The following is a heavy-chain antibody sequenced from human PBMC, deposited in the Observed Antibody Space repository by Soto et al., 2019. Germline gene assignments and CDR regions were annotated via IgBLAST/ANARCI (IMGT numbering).Heavy chain of an antibody. D-gene: IGHD6-13*01. CDR1: GGSVSSGSYY. CDR2: IYYSGST. Sequence: QVQLQESGPGLVKPSETLSLTCTVSGGSVSSGSYYWNWIRQPPGKGLEWIGYIYYSGSTDYNPSLKSRVTISVDRSKNQFSLKMNSVTVADTAVYYCARVGQVSSSWYRGNNYYGLDVWGQGTTVTVSS. V-gene: IGHV4-61*01. CDR3: ARVGQVSSSWYRGNNYYGLDV. J-gene: IGHJ6*02.